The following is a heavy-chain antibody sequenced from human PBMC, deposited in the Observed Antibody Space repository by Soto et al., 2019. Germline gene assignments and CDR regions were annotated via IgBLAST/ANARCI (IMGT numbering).Heavy chain of an antibody. D-gene: IGHD3-10*01. Sequence: QVQLVESGGGVVQPGRSLRLSCAASGFTFSSYSMHWVRQAPGKGLEWVAVISYDGSNKYYADSVKGRFTISRDNSKNTLYLQMNSLRAEDTAVYYCAKFRVLAVFDYWGQGTLVTVSS. CDR2: ISYDGSNK. CDR3: AKFRVLAVFDY. CDR1: GFTFSSYS. V-gene: IGHV3-30*18. J-gene: IGHJ4*02.